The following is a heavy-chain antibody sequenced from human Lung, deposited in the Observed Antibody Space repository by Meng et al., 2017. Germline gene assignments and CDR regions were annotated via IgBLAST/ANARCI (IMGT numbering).Heavy chain of an antibody. J-gene: IGHJ4*02. CDR1: GFTFSNYA. CDR2: TAATDGGT. D-gene: IGHD2-8*02. V-gene: IGHV3-23*01. Sequence: EVQLLESGGGLVQPGGSVRLSCAASGFTFSNYAMSWVRQDPEKGLEWVSATAATDGGTYHAASVRGRFTISRDNSKNTLSLQMNSLRADDTAIYYCARGTRVSCTGVICYPFDFWGQGTLVTVSS. CDR3: ARGTRVSCTGVICYPFDF.